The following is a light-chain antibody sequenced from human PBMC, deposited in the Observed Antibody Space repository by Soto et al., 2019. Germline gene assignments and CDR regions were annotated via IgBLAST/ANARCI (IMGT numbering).Light chain of an antibody. Sequence: SVLTQSPSTLSLSPGSRPTLCCRASQSVSSSYLAWYQQKPGQAPRIXIYGAFKRATGIPDRFSGSGYGTDFTLTISRMEPEDFAVYCCQQYGSSPRTCGQGTKVDIK. CDR1: QSVSSSY. CDR3: QQYGSSPRT. CDR2: GAF. V-gene: IGKV3-20*01. J-gene: IGKJ1*01.